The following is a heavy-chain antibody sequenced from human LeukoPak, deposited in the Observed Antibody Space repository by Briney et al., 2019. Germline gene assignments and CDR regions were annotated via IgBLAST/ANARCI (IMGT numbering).Heavy chain of an antibody. CDR3: TRLTDYNILTGYYSDY. Sequence: GESLKISCKGSGYSFSNYWISWVRQMPGKGLEWMGGIDPSDSYTKYSPSFQGHVTMSTDKSMTTAYLQWSSLKASDTAMYYCTRLTDYNILTGYYSDYWGQGTLVTVSS. J-gene: IGHJ4*02. V-gene: IGHV5-10-1*01. D-gene: IGHD3-9*01. CDR1: GYSFSNYW. CDR2: IDPSDSYT.